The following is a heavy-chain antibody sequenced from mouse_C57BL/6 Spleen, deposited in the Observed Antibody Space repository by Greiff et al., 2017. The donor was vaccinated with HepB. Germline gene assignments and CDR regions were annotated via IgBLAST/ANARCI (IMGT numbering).Heavy chain of an antibody. V-gene: IGHV1-50*01. Sequence: QVQLQQSGAELVKPGASVKLSCKASGYTFTSYWMQWVKQRPGQGLEWIGEIDPSDSYTNYNQKFKGKATLTVDTSSSTAYMQLSSLTSEDSAVYYCALITTVVEPFDYWGQGTTLTVSS. CDR2: IDPSDSYT. CDR1: GYTFTSYW. J-gene: IGHJ2*01. D-gene: IGHD1-1*01. CDR3: ALITTVVEPFDY.